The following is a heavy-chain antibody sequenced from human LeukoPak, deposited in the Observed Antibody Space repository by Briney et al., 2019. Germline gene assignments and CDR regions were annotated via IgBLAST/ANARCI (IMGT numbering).Heavy chain of an antibody. CDR1: GGSINGYY. CDR2: IYFSGST. J-gene: IGHJ6*02. CDR3: ARGEALRQNYGMDV. V-gene: IGHV4-59*01. Sequence: SETLSLTCTVSGGSINGYYWNWIRQPPGKGLEWIGNIYFSGSTNYNPSLQSRVTISVDTSKNQFSLKLNSVTAADTAVYFCARGEALRQNYGMDVWGQGTTVTVSS.